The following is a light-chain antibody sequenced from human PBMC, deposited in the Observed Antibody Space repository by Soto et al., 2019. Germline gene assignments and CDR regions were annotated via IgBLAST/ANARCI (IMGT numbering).Light chain of an antibody. V-gene: IGLV2-8*01. J-gene: IGLJ3*02. Sequence: QSALTQPASASGSPGQSVTISCTGTSSDVGAYNRVSWYQHHPGKAPKLMIYEVSKRPSGVPDRFSGSKSGNTASLTVSGLQAEDEADYYCTSYVGSSNVNWVFGGGTKLTVL. CDR1: SSDVGAYNR. CDR2: EVS. CDR3: TSYVGSSNVNWV.